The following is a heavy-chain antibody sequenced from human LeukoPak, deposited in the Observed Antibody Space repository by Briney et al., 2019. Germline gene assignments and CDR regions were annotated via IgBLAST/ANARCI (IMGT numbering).Heavy chain of an antibody. D-gene: IGHD3-22*01. CDR2: ISSSGSTR. CDR3: ARDQGQDDSSGYYNLAYYYGMDV. Sequence: PGGSLRLSCAASGFTFSSNSMNWVRQAPGKGLGWVSYISSSGSTRYYADSVKGRFTISRENAKNSLYLQMNSQRDDDTAVYYGARDQGQDDSSGYYNLAYYYGMDVWGQGTTVTVSS. CDR1: GFTFSSNS. J-gene: IGHJ6*02. V-gene: IGHV3-48*02.